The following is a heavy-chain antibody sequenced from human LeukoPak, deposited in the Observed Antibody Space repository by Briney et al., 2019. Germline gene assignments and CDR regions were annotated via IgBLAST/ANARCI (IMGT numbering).Heavy chain of an antibody. CDR1: GGSISSSSYC. Sequence: SETLSLTCTVSGGSISSSSYCWGWIRQPPGKGLEWIGSIYHSGSTYYNPSLKSRVTTSVDTSKNQFSLKLSSVTAADTAVYYCVAAIDEDFDYWGQGTLVTVSS. CDR3: VAAIDEDFDY. V-gene: IGHV4-39*07. CDR2: IYHSGST. J-gene: IGHJ4*02. D-gene: IGHD3-22*01.